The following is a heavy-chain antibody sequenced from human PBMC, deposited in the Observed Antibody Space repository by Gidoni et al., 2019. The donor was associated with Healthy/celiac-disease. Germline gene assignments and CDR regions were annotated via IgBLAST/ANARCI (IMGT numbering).Heavy chain of an antibody. Sequence: DVQPVASGGGVVQPEGSLRLSCAAAGITVGGNCLSWARQAPGTGLEWVSVIYSGGSTYYADSVKGRFTISRVNSKTTLYLKKNSLRAEDTAVYYCARDLRPPVGAFDIWGQGTMVTVSS. CDR1: GITVGGNC. D-gene: IGHD1-26*01. V-gene: IGHV3-66*01. CDR2: IYSGGST. J-gene: IGHJ3*02. CDR3: ARDLRPPVGAFDI.